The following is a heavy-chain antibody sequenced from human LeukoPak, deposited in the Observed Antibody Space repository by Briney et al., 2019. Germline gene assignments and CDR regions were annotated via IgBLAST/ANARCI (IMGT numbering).Heavy chain of an antibody. V-gene: IGHV4-31*03. D-gene: IGHD3-3*01. J-gene: IGHJ3*02. CDR2: IYYSGST. Sequence: SETLSLTCTVSGGSISSGGYYWRWIRQHPGKGLEWIGYIYYSGSTYYNPSLKSRVTISVDTSKNQFSLKLSSVTAADTAVYYCARDQEYYDFWSGYYRVDAFDIWGQGTMVTVSS. CDR3: ARDQEYYDFWSGYYRVDAFDI. CDR1: GGSISSGGYY.